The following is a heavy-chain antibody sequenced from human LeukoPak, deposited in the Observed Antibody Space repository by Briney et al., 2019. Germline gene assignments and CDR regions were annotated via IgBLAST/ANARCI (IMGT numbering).Heavy chain of an antibody. CDR3: GKNGERGAYCSGCTCYPFFLYYIGV. V-gene: IGHV5-51*01. CDR2: IYPGDSDT. D-gene: IGHD2-15*01. Sequence: GESLKISCKGSGYSFTSYWIGWVRQMPGKGLEWMGIIYPGDSDTRYSPSFQGQVTISADKSISTAYLQWSSLKASDTAMYYCGKNGERGAYCSGCTCYPFFLYYIGVWGKGDTV. CDR1: GYSFTSYW. J-gene: IGHJ6*03.